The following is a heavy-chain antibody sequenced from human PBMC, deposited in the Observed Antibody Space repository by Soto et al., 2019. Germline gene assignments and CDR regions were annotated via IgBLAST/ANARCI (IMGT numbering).Heavy chain of an antibody. V-gene: IGHV1-69*13. CDR2: IIPIFGTA. D-gene: IGHD3-3*01. CDR1: GGTFGSYA. Sequence: SVKVSCKASGGTFGSYAISWVRQAPGQGLEWMGGIIPIFGTANYAQKFQGRVTSTADESTSTAYMELSSLRSEDTAVYYCAREGNFWSGSGYYYYYGMDVWGQGTTVTVSS. CDR3: AREGNFWSGSGYYYYYGMDV. J-gene: IGHJ6*02.